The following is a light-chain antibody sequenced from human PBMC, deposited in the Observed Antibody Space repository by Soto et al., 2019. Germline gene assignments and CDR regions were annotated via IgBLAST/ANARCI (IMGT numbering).Light chain of an antibody. CDR1: QSVSGW. CDR2: KAS. CDR3: QKYYSAPIT. V-gene: IGKV1-5*03. Sequence: DIQMTQSPSTLSASVGDTVTVTCRASQSVSGWLAWYQQKPGEAPKLLIYKASTLKSGVPSRFSGSGSGTEFTLTISSLQPEDVATYYCQKYYSAPITFGQGTRLEIK. J-gene: IGKJ5*01.